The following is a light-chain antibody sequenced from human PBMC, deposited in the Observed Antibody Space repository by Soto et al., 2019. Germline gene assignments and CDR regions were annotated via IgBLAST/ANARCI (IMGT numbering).Light chain of an antibody. CDR1: QSVGSA. Sequence: EIVMTQSPATLSVSPGETATLSCRASQSVGSAVAWYQHKPGQAPRLVIVASSIRATGVPGRFSGGGSGTEFTLSISSLQSEDFAIYYCQQYKNWPPLTFGGGTTGEIK. J-gene: IGKJ4*01. CDR2: ASS. CDR3: QQYKNWPPLT. V-gene: IGKV3-15*01.